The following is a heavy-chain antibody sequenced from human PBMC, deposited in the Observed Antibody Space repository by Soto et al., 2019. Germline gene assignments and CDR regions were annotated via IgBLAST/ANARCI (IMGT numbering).Heavy chain of an antibody. CDR1: GFSFSDNL. CDR2: INADNGNT. CDR3: AIYILSIGPRANDAFEV. Sequence: QVQLVQPGAEVRKPGAAVNISCRASGFSFSDNLINWVRQAPGQSLEWMSWINADNGNTSYSETFQGRVTISMHSSTSIAYVEVSDLSSEDTAVYYCAIYILSIGPRANDAFEVWGQGTLVTVSS. V-gene: IGHV1-3*01. D-gene: IGHD2-8*02. J-gene: IGHJ3*01.